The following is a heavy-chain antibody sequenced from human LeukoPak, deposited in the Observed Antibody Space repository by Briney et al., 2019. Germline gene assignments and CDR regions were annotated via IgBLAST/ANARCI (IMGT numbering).Heavy chain of an antibody. J-gene: IGHJ4*02. CDR3: ARGTRSSSVYLTLGYFDY. CDR2: ISAYNGNT. D-gene: IGHD6-13*01. V-gene: IGHV1-18*01. Sequence: GASVKVSCKASGYTFTSYGISWVRQAPGQGLEWMGWISAYNGNTNYPQKLQGRVTMTTDTSTSTAYMELRSLRSDDTAVYYCARGTRSSSVYLTLGYFDYWGQGTLVTVSS. CDR1: GYTFTSYG.